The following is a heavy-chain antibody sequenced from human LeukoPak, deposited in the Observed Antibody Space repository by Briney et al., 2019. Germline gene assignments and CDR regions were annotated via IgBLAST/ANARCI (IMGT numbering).Heavy chain of an antibody. CDR1: GYTFTSYG. Sequence: VASVKVSCKASGYTFTSYGISWVRQAPGQGLEWMGWISAYNGNTNYAQKLQGRVTMTTDTSTSTAYMELRSLRSEDTAVYYCARDPTLHGNDYWGQGTLVTVSS. CDR2: ISAYNGNT. D-gene: IGHD2/OR15-2a*01. V-gene: IGHV1-18*01. J-gene: IGHJ4*02. CDR3: ARDPTLHGNDY.